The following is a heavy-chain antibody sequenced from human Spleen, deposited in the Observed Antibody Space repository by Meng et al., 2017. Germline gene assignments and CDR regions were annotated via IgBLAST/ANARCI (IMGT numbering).Heavy chain of an antibody. J-gene: IGHJ5*02. CDR1: GGSFSGYY. D-gene: IGHD6-13*01. CDR2: INHSGST. V-gene: IGHV4-34*01. CDR3: ARGPIAAAGRAYYWFDP. Sequence: GQLQRWGAGLLKPSETLSLTCAVYGGSFSGYYWSWIRQPPGKGLEWIGEINHSGSTNYNPSLKSRVTISVDTSKNQFSLKLSSVTAADTAVYYCARGPIAAAGRAYYWFDPWGQGTLVTVSS.